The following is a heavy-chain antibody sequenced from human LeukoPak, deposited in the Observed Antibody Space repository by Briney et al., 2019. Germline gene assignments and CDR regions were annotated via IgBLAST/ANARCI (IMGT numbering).Heavy chain of an antibody. CDR3: AKVVELATLTGDSYTYSYHMDV. J-gene: IGHJ6*03. CDR1: GYSFSTYW. Sequence: GGSLKISCKGSGYSFSTYWIGWVRQMPGKGLEWMGLIYPGDSDTRYSPSFEGQVTISADKSITTAYLHWSGLKASDTAMYYCAKVVELATLTGDSYTYSYHMDVWGKGTAVTVSS. CDR2: IYPGDSDT. V-gene: IGHV5-51*01. D-gene: IGHD5-24*01.